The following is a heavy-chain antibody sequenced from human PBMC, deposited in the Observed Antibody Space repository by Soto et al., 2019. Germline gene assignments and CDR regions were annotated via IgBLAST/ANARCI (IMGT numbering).Heavy chain of an antibody. D-gene: IGHD1-26*01. CDR3: ARDLGAYAFDI. J-gene: IGHJ3*02. V-gene: IGHV3-64*01. Sequence: EVQLVESGGGLVQPGGSLRLSCAASGFTFSSYAMHWVRQAPGKGLEYVSAISSNGGSTDYANSVKGRFTISRDNSKNTLYLQMGSLRAEDMAVYFCARDLGAYAFDIWGQGTMVTGSS. CDR2: ISSNGGST. CDR1: GFTFSSYA.